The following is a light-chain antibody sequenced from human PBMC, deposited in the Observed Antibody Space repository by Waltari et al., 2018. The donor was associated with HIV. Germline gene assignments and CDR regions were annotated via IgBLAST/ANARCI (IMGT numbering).Light chain of an antibody. CDR3: QAWDSSTVV. Sequence: SYELTQPPSVSVSPGQTASITCSGDKLGDKYACWYQQKPGQSPVLVIYQDSKRPSGIPERFSGSSSGNTATLTISETQAMDEADYYCQAWDSSTVVFGGGTKLTVL. CDR1: KLGDKY. CDR2: QDS. V-gene: IGLV3-1*01. J-gene: IGLJ2*01.